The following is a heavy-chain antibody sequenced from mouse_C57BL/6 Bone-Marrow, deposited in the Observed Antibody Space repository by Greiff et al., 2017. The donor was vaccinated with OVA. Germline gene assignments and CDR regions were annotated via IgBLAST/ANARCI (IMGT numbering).Heavy chain of an antibody. CDR2: ISSGSSTI. D-gene: IGHD1-1*01. CDR1: GFTFSDYG. Sequence: EVKLQESGGGLVKPGGSLKLSCAASGFTFSDYGMHWVRQAPEKGLEWVAYISSGSSTIYYADTVKGRFTISRDNAKNTLFLQMTSLRSEDTAMYYCARDYGSRWYFDVWGTGTTVTVSS. CDR3: ARDYGSRWYFDV. V-gene: IGHV5-17*01. J-gene: IGHJ1*03.